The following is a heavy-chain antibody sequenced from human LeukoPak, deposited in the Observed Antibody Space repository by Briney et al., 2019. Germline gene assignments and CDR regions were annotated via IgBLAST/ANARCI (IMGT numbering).Heavy chain of an antibody. Sequence: SETLSLTCIVSGGAISSYYWSWIRQPPGKRLEWIGYVYYSGNTNYNPSLKSRVTISIDTSKNQFSLKLSSVTAADTAVHYCARVGNGHFDYWGQGTLVTVSS. CDR3: ARVGNGHFDY. D-gene: IGHD2-8*01. J-gene: IGHJ4*02. V-gene: IGHV4-59*01. CDR1: GGAISSYY. CDR2: VYYSGNT.